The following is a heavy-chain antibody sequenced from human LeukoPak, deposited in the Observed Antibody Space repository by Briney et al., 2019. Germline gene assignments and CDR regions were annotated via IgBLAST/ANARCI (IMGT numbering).Heavy chain of an antibody. CDR2: ISGSGGNT. D-gene: IGHD3-10*01. CDR3: AKFNSGRVFDY. J-gene: IGHJ4*02. Sequence: PGGSVRLSCAASGFTFSNYRMSWVRQAPGKGLEWVSAISGSGGNTYYADSVKGGFTISRDNSKNTLYLQMNSLRAEDPAVYYCAKFNSGRVFDYWGQGILVTVSS. CDR1: GFTFSNYR. V-gene: IGHV3-23*01.